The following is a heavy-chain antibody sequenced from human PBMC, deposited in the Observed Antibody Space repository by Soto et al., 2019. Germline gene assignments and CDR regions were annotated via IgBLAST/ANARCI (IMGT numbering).Heavy chain of an antibody. CDR3: ARFAADIDY. J-gene: IGHJ4*02. D-gene: IGHD6-13*01. Sequence: QLQLQESGPGLVKPSETLSLTCTVSGGSISSSSYYWGWIRQPPGKGLEWIGSIYYSGSTYYNPSLNRRVTISVDTSKNQFSLKLSSVTAADTAVYYCARFAADIDYWGQGTLVTVSS. CDR1: GGSISSSSYY. V-gene: IGHV4-39*01. CDR2: IYYSGST.